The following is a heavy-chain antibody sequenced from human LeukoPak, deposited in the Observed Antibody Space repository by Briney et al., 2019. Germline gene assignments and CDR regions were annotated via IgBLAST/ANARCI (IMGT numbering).Heavy chain of an antibody. CDR1: GFTFSGSV. Sequence: QPGGSLKLSCAASGFTFSGSVMHWVRQASGKGLEWVGRIRSKTNTYATAYAASVKGRFIMSRDDSKNTAYLQMNSLKAEDTAVYYCARDNGGDYWYSDVWGRGTLITVSS. J-gene: IGHJ2*01. CDR2: IRSKTNTYAT. CDR3: ARDNGGDYWYSDV. V-gene: IGHV3-73*01. D-gene: IGHD2-21*01.